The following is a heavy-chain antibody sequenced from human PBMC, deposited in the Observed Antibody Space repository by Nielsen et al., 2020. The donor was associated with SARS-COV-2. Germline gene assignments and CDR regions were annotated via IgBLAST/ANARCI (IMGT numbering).Heavy chain of an antibody. V-gene: IGHV3-7*03. J-gene: IGHJ4*02. CDR2: IKEDGSEK. Sequence: GESLKISCAASGFTFSSYWMSWVRQAPGKGLEWVANIKEDGSEKCYVDSVKGRFSISRDNGKNSLYLQMNSLRVEDTAVYYCAREGRNLPLDYWGQGTLVTVSS. CDR3: AREGRNLPLDY. CDR1: GFTFSSYW.